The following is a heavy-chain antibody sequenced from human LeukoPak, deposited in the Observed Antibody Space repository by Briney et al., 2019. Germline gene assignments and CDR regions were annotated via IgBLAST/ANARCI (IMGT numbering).Heavy chain of an antibody. CDR2: ISGSGGGT. V-gene: IGHV3-23*01. D-gene: IGHD1-26*01. J-gene: IGHJ4*02. Sequence: GGSLRLSCAASGXSSIAMSWVRQAPDKGLEWVSTISGSGGGTYYADSVKGRFTISRDDSKNTLYLQMNSLRANDTAVYYCAKDLGRYRNNFFDYWGQGNLVTVSS. CDR1: GXSSIA. CDR3: AKDLGRYRNNFFDY.